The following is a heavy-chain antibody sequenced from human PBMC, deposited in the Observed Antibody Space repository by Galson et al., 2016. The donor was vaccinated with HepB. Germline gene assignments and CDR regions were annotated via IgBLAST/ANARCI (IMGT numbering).Heavy chain of an antibody. J-gene: IGHJ3*02. D-gene: IGHD3-22*01. CDR1: GGSISSGSHY. V-gene: IGHV4-39*01. Sequence: SETLSLTCTVSGGSISSGSHYWGWIRQPPGKGLEWIGSIYYSGNTHYNPSLKSRVTISVDTSKNQFSLKLNSVTAADTALYFCARREGVHYSDRSDLADDAFNIWGQGTMVTVSS. CDR2: IYYSGNT. CDR3: ARREGVHYSDRSDLADDAFNI.